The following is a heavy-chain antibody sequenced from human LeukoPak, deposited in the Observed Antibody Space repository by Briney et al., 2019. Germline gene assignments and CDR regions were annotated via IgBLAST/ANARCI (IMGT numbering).Heavy chain of an antibody. V-gene: IGHV3-43D*04. Sequence: GGSLRLSCAACGFTFHDYAMHWVRQAPGKGLKWVSLISWDGGSTYYADSVKGRFTISRDNSKNSLYLQMNSLRAEDTALYYCAKDEGSGSYYKGNWFDPWGQGTLVTVSS. D-gene: IGHD3-10*01. J-gene: IGHJ5*02. CDR2: ISWDGGST. CDR1: GFTFHDYA. CDR3: AKDEGSGSYYKGNWFDP.